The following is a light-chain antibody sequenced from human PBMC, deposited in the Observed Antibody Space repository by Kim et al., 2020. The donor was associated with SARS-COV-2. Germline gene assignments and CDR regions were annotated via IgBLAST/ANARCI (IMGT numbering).Light chain of an antibody. CDR3: QQYNNWPPWT. Sequence: PRGERAPLSCRASQGVSSNLAWYQQKHGQAPLLLIYGASTRATGIPARFSGSVSGTEFTLTISSLQSEDFAVYYCQQYNNWPPWTFGQGTKVEIK. V-gene: IGKV3-15*01. CDR1: QGVSSN. J-gene: IGKJ1*01. CDR2: GAS.